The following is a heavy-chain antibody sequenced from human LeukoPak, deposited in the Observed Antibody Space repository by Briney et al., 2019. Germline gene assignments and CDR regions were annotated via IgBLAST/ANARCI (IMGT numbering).Heavy chain of an antibody. Sequence: ASVKVSCKASGGTFSSYAISWVRQAPGQGLEWMGGIIPIFGTANYAQKFQGRVTITTDESTSTAYMELSGLRSEDTAVYYCAAIGSSGYYLKYYFDYWGQGTLVTVSS. J-gene: IGHJ4*02. CDR3: AAIGSSGYYLKYYFDY. CDR1: GGTFSSYA. V-gene: IGHV1-69*05. CDR2: IIPIFGTA. D-gene: IGHD3-22*01.